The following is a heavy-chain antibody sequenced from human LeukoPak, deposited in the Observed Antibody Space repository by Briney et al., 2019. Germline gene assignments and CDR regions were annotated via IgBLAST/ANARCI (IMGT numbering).Heavy chain of an antibody. Sequence: PGGSLRLSYAASGFTFDDYAIHWVRQAPGKGLEWVSLISGDGGSTYYADSVKGRFTISRDNSKNSLYLQMNSLRTEDTALYYCAKDDPYDSSGYYYGYYYGMDVWGQGTTVTVSS. D-gene: IGHD3-22*01. J-gene: IGHJ6*02. CDR2: ISGDGGST. CDR3: AKDDPYDSSGYYYGYYYGMDV. CDR1: GFTFDDYA. V-gene: IGHV3-43*02.